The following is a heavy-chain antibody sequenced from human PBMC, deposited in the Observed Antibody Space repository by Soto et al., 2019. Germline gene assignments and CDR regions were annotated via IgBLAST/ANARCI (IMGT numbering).Heavy chain of an antibody. D-gene: IGHD6-6*01. CDR1: GFTFSSYG. J-gene: IGHJ4*02. CDR3: AKGPYSSSNYFDY. V-gene: IGHV3-30*18. CDR2: ISYDGSNK. Sequence: GGSLRLSCAASGFTFSSYGMHWVRQAPGKGLEWVAVISYDGSNKYYADSVKGRFTISRDNSKNTLYLQMNSLRAEDTAVYYCAKGPYSSSNYFDYWGQGTLVTVPQ.